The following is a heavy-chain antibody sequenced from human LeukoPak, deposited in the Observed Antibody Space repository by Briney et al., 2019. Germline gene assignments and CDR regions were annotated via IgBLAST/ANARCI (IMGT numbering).Heavy chain of an antibody. J-gene: IGHJ5*02. CDR1: GYTFTGYY. CDR2: INPNSGGT. CDR3: ARDGLYRSSTSCHTAFWFDP. D-gene: IGHD2-2*02. V-gene: IGHV1-2*02. Sequence: ASVKVSCKASGYTFTGYYMHWVRQAPGQGLEWMGWINPNSGGTNNAQKFQGRVTMTRDTSISTAYMELSRLRSDDTAVYYCARDGLYRSSTSCHTAFWFDPWGQGTLVTVSS.